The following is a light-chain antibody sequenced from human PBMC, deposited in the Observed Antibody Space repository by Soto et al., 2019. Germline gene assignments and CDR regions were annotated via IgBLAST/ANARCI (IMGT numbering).Light chain of an antibody. CDR1: QSVISK. V-gene: IGKV3-15*01. CDR3: QQYGSSPWT. Sequence: EIVMPQSQATLSVSPGERATLSCRASQSVISKLAWYQQKPGQAPRLLIYGASTRATGIPARFSGSGSGTEFTLTLSRLEPEDFAVYYCQQYGSSPWTFGQGTKVDI. J-gene: IGKJ1*01. CDR2: GAS.